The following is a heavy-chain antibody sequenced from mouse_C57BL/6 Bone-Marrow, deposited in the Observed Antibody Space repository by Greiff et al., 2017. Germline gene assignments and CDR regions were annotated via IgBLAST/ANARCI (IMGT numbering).Heavy chain of an antibody. CDR2: IDPNRGGT. V-gene: IGHV1-72*01. Sequence: QVQLQQPGAELVKPGASVKLSCKASGYTFTSYWMHWVKQRPGRGLEWIGRIDPNRGGTKYNEKFKSKATLTVDKPSSTAYMQLSSLTSEDSAVYYCASDYDGAWFAYWGQGTLVTVSA. J-gene: IGHJ3*01. CDR3: ASDYDGAWFAY. D-gene: IGHD2-4*01. CDR1: GYTFTSYW.